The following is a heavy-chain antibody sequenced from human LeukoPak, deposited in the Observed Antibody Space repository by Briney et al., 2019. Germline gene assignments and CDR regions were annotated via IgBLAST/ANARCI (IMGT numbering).Heavy chain of an antibody. Sequence: PGGSLRLSCAASGFTFSGYGMHWVRQAPGKGLEWLAVISYDGSYKYYADSVQGRFTISRDNSKNTLYLQMNSLRPDDTAVYYCAKWDFDYWGQGTLVTVSS. V-gene: IGHV3-30*18. J-gene: IGHJ4*02. CDR3: AKWDFDY. CDR2: ISYDGSYK. CDR1: GFTFSGYG.